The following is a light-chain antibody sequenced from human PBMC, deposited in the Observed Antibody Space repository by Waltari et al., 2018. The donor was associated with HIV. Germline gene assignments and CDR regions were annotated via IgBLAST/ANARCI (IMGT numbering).Light chain of an antibody. CDR3: CSYRGSNTWV. J-gene: IGLJ3*02. CDR1: SSDVGTYDL. Sequence: QSALTQPASVSGSPGQSLTVSCTGTSSDVGTYDLVSWYQQHPGKAPKLMIYEVTKRPSGVSNRFSGSKSGNTASLTVSGLQADDEAEYYCCSYRGSNTWVFGGGTKVTVL. V-gene: IGLV2-23*02. CDR2: EVT.